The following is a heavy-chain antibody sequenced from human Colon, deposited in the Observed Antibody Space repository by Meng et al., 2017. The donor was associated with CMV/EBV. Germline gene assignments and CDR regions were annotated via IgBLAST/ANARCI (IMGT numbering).Heavy chain of an antibody. CDR2: INGGNGNT. CDR3: AKDPPTVQVPGTGWYDP. D-gene: IGHD1-1*01. Sequence: YIFINYGIRWVRQAPVQRLEWMGLINGGNGNTRYSQKFQGRVTITRYTSANTAYMELSSLQSDDTAFYFCAKDPPTVQVPGTGWYDPWGQGTLVTVSS. CDR1: YIFINYG. V-gene: IGHV1-3*01. J-gene: IGHJ5*02.